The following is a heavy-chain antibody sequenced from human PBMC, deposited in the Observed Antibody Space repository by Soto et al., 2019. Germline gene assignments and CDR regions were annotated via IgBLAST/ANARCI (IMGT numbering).Heavy chain of an antibody. CDR1: GFTSSSYW. J-gene: IGHJ4*02. V-gene: IGHV3-7*01. CDR3: ARTYDSSGYYYDY. Sequence: GGSLRLSCAASGFTSSSYWMSWVRQAPGKGLEWVANIKQDGSEKYYVDSVKGRFTISRDNAKNSLYLQMNSLRAEDTAVYYCARTYDSSGYYYDYWGQGTLVTVSS. D-gene: IGHD3-22*01. CDR2: IKQDGSEK.